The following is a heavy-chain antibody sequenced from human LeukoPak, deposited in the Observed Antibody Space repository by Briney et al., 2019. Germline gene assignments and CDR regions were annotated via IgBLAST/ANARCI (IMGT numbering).Heavy chain of an antibody. CDR2: FISGSTTI. CDR1: GFTLSSYS. J-gene: IGHJ4*02. D-gene: IGHD6-19*01. V-gene: IGHV3-48*01. Sequence: PGGPLTLPCAPSGFTLSSYSMNWARQAPGKGLEGVSYFISGSTTIYYADSVKGRFTISRDNAKNSLYLQMNSLRAEDTAVYYCARDVEQWLVRVYYFDYWGQGTLVTVSS. CDR3: ARDVEQWLVRVYYFDY.